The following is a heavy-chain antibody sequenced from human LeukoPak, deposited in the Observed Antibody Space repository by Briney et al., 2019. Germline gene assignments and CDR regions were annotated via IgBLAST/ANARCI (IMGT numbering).Heavy chain of an antibody. V-gene: IGHV4-59*08. J-gene: IGHJ1*01. CDR2: IYYSGST. Sequence: SETLSLTCTVSGGSISSYYWSWIRQPPGKGLEWIGYIYYSGSTNYNPSLKSRVTISVDTSKNQFSLKLSSVTAADTAVYYCARGERDDYLGYQHWGQGTLVTVSS. CDR1: GGSISSYY. D-gene: IGHD5-24*01. CDR3: ARGERDDYLGYQH.